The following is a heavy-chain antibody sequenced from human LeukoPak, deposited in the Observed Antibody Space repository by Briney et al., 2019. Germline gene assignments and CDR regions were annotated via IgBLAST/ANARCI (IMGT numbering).Heavy chain of an antibody. J-gene: IGHJ4*02. V-gene: IGHV1-18*01. CDR2: ISAYNGNT. CDR1: GYTFTSYG. Sequence: ASVKVSCKASGYTFTSYGISRVRQAPGQGLEWMGWISAYNGNTNYAQKLQGRVTMTTDTSTSTAYMELRSLRSDDTAVYYCARVQDTYYYDSSGYYPLDYWGQGTLVTVSS. CDR3: ARVQDTYYYDSSGYYPLDY. D-gene: IGHD3-22*01.